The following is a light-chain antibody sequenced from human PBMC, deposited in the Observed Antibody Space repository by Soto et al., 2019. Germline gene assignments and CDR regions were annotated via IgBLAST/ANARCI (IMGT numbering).Light chain of an antibody. CDR1: QSVSSN. J-gene: IGKJ1*01. CDR2: GAS. CDR3: QLYNNWPQT. V-gene: IGKV3-15*01. Sequence: EIVMTQSPATLSVSPGERATLSCRASQSVSSNLAWYQQKPGQAPRLLIYGASTRATGIPARFSGSGSGTEFTLTISSLQSEDFAVYYCQLYNNWPQTFGHGTKVEI.